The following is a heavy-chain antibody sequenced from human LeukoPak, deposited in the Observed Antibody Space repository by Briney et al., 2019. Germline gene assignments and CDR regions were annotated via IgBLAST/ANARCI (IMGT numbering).Heavy chain of an antibody. CDR2: IYTSGST. CDR1: GGSISSYY. V-gene: IGHV4-4*07. J-gene: IGHJ4*02. CDR3: AREGYYYDSSGSPL. Sequence: SETLSLTCTVSGGSISSYYWSWIRQPAGKGLEWIGRIYTSGSTNYNPSLKSRVTMSVDTSKNQFSLKLSSVTAADTAVYYRAREGYYYDSSGSPLWGQGTLVTVSS. D-gene: IGHD3-22*01.